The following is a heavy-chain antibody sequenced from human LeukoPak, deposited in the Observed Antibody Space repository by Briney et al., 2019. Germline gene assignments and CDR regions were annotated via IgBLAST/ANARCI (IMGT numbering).Heavy chain of an antibody. Sequence: GGSLRLSCAASGFTFSSYAMSWVRQAPGKGLEWVASIKQDGSEKTYVDSVKGRFTISRDNAKNSLYLQINSLRAEDTAVYYCARAPSDFDYWGQGTLVTVSS. J-gene: IGHJ4*02. CDR1: GFTFSSYA. V-gene: IGHV3-7*01. D-gene: IGHD6-6*01. CDR3: ARAPSDFDY. CDR2: IKQDGSEK.